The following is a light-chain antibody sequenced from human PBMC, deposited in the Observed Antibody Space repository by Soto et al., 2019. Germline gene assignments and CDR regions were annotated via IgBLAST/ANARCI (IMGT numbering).Light chain of an antibody. Sequence: ENVLTQSPGTLSLSPGERATLSCRASQVVSSGYLAWYQHKPGQAPRLLISGTSTRATGIPDRFSGSGSGTDFTLTITRLEPEDFAVYYCQQRNNWPPIFTFGPGTKVEI. CDR1: QVVSSGY. CDR2: GTS. V-gene: IGKV3D-20*02. CDR3: QQRNNWPPIFT. J-gene: IGKJ3*01.